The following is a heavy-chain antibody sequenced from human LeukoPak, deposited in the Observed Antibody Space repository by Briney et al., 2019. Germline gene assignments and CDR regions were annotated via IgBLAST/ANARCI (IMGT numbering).Heavy chain of an antibody. CDR1: DASTTSTNSY. Sequence: PSETLSLTCTVSDASTTSTNSYWAWIRQPPGKEPEWVGTIHYGGTTYYSPSLKSRLTISIDTSKNQFSLRLTSVTAADTAVYYCARLGSSTFWNFDLWGRGTLVSVSS. J-gene: IGHJ2*01. CDR2: IHYGGTT. D-gene: IGHD5-12*01. CDR3: ARLGSSTFWNFDL. V-gene: IGHV4-39*01.